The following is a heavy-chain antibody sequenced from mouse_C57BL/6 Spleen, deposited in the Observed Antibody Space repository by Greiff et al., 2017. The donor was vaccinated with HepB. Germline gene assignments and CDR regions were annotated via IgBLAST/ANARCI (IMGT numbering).Heavy chain of an antibody. D-gene: IGHD2-3*01. CDR3: ARFYDGYYVDYYAMDY. Sequence: QVQLQQPGAELVKPGASVKLSCKASGYTFTSYWMHWVKQRPGQGLEWIGMIHPNSGSTNYNEKFKSKATLTVDKSSSTANMQLSSLTSEDSAVYYCARFYDGYYVDYYAMDYWGQGTAVTVSS. V-gene: IGHV1-64*01. J-gene: IGHJ4*01. CDR2: IHPNSGST. CDR1: GYTFTSYW.